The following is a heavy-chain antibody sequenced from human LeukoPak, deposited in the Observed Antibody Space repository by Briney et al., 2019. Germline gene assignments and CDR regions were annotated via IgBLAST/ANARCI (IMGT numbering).Heavy chain of an antibody. D-gene: IGHD7-27*01. V-gene: IGHV4-59*01. CDR1: GTSIKTYY. J-gene: IGHJ4*02. CDR2: IYYTGST. CDR3: ASRKLGNDY. Sequence: SETLSLTCNVSGTSIKTYYWSWIRQSPGKGLEWIGYIYYTGSTSYNPSLRSRVTMSADTSKNQFSLKLSSVTAADTAVYYCASRKLGNDYWGQGTLVTVSS.